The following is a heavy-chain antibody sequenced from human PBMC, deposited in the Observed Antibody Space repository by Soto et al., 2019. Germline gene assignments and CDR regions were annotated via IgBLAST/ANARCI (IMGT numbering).Heavy chain of an antibody. Sequence: PSETLSLTCTVSGGSISSYYWSWIRQPPGKGLELIGYIYYSGSTNYNPSLKSRVTISVDTSKNQFSLKLSSVTAADTAVYYCARGRITMVRGVITYNWFDPWGQGTLVTVSS. V-gene: IGHV4-59*01. J-gene: IGHJ5*02. CDR1: GGSISSYY. CDR2: IYYSGST. CDR3: ARGRITMVRGVITYNWFDP. D-gene: IGHD3-10*01.